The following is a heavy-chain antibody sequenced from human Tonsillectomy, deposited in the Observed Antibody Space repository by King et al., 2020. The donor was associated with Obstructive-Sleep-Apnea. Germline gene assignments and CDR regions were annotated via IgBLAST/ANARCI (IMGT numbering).Heavy chain of an antibody. Sequence: QLQESGPGLVKPSETLSLTCTVSGGSISSSSYYWGWIRQPPGKGLEWIGSIYYSGSTYYNPSLKSCVTISVDTSKNQFSLKLSSVTAADTAVYYCARYTRVRYYDSSGYYCDYWGQGTLVTVSS. D-gene: IGHD3-22*01. CDR3: ARYTRVRYYDSSGYYCDY. J-gene: IGHJ4*02. CDR1: GGSISSSSYY. CDR2: IYYSGST. V-gene: IGHV4-39*07.